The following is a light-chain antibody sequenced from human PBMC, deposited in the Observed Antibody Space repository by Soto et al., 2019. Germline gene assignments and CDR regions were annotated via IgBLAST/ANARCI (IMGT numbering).Light chain of an antibody. CDR3: CSYAGSYTWV. CDR2: AVN. Sequence: QSALTQPRSVSGSPGQSVTISCTGNSSDVGDYNYVSWYQQHPGKAPKLLIYAVNMRPSGVPDRFSGSKSGNTASLTISGLQAEDEADYSCCSYAGSYTWVFGGWTKLTVL. V-gene: IGLV2-11*01. CDR1: SSDVGDYNY. J-gene: IGLJ3*02.